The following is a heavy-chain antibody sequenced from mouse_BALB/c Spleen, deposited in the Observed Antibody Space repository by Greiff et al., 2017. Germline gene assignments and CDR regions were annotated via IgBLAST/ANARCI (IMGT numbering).Heavy chain of an antibody. Sequence: EVQLQQSGTVLARPGASVKMSCKASGYSFTSYWMHWVKQRPGQGLEWIGAIYPGNSDTSYNQKFKGKAKLTADTSASTAYMELSSLTNEDSAVYYCTRSYPYYFDDGGQGTTLTVSS. V-gene: IGHV1-5*01. J-gene: IGHJ2*01. CDR1: GYSFTSYW. D-gene: IGHD1-1*01. CDR2: IYPGNSDT. CDR3: TRSYPYYFDD.